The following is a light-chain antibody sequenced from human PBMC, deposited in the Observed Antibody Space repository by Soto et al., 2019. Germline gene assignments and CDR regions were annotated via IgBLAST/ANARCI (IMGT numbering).Light chain of an antibody. CDR1: YSNIGSNF. CDR2: SIN. Sequence: QSVLTQPPSASATPGQTVTISCSGRYSNIGSNFVSWYQRLPGTAPKLLIYSINQRPSGVPDRFSGSKSGTSASLTISGLQSEDEADYFCSSWDERLDGPVFGGGTKVTVL. V-gene: IGLV1-44*01. J-gene: IGLJ3*02. CDR3: SSWDERLDGPV.